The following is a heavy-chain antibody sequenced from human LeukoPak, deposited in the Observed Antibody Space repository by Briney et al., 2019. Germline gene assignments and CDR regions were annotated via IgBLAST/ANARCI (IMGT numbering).Heavy chain of an antibody. D-gene: IGHD6-6*01. Sequence: ASVNVSCKASGYTFTIYDINWVRQATGQGLEWMGWMNPNSGNTAYAQKFQGRVTMSRDTSISTAYMELSSLRSEDTAVYYCARLPKYSRPLDYWGQGTLVTVSS. CDR1: GYTFTIYD. J-gene: IGHJ4*02. CDR3: ARLPKYSRPLDY. CDR2: MNPNSGNT. V-gene: IGHV1-8*01.